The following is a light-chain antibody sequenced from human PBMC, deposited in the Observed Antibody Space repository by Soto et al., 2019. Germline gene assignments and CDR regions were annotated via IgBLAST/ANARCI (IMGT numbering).Light chain of an antibody. CDR2: GAS. Sequence: EILLTQSPDTLSLSPGERATLSCRASKSVSSSYLAWYQQKPGQAPRLLIYGASSRATGIPDRFSGSGSGKDFTLTISRLEPEDFAVYYCQQYGTSPQGVTFGPGTKVDIK. J-gene: IGKJ3*01. CDR3: QQYGTSPQGVT. CDR1: KSVSSSY. V-gene: IGKV3-20*01.